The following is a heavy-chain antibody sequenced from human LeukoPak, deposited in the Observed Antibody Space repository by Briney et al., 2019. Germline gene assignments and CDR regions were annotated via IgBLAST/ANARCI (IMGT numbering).Heavy chain of an antibody. CDR1: GFTFSSYE. Sequence: GGSLRLSCAASGFTFSSYEMNWVRQAPGKGLEWVSYISSSGSTIYYADSVKGRFTISRDNAKNSLYLQMNSLRAEDTAVYYCAWGSYGTFPSYWGQGTLVTVSS. CDR3: AWGSYGTFPSY. J-gene: IGHJ4*02. V-gene: IGHV3-48*03. D-gene: IGHD5-18*01. CDR2: ISSSGSTI.